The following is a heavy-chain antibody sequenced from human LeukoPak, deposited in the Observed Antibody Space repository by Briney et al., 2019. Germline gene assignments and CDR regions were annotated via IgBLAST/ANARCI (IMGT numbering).Heavy chain of an antibody. J-gene: IGHJ4*02. V-gene: IGHV3-9*01. CDR3: AKDPTNYYGSGKDTRTYYFDY. D-gene: IGHD3-10*01. CDR2: ISWNSGGI. Sequence: GGSLRLSCAASGFTFDDYAMHWVRQAPGKGLERVSGISWNSGGIGYADSVKGRFTVSRDNAKNSLYLQMNSLRAEDTALYYCAKDPTNYYGSGKDTRTYYFDYCGQGTLVTVSS. CDR1: GFTFDDYA.